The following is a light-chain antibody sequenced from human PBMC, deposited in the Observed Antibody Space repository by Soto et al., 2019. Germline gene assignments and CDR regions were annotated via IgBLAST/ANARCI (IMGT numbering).Light chain of an antibody. CDR2: DAS. J-gene: IGKJ1*01. CDR1: QDIRNF. Sequence: DIQMTQSPSSLSASVGDRVTITCRASQDIRNFLAWYQKKPGKAPRLLIYDASALQSGVPSRFSALGSGTDFTLNTSSLQPDDVAVYYCQKYNRAPRTFGQGTKVEIQ. V-gene: IGKV1-27*01. CDR3: QKYNRAPRT.